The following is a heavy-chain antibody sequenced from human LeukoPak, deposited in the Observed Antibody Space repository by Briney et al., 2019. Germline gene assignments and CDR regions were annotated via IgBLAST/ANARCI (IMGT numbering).Heavy chain of an antibody. Sequence: PGGSLRLSCAASGFTFSSYAMHWVRQAPGKGLEWVAVISYDGSNKYYAGSVKGRFTISRDNSKNTLYLQMNSLRAEDTAVYYCARDSKTGVRGVIDYWGQGTLVTVSS. V-gene: IGHV3-30*01. CDR3: ARDSKTGVRGVIDY. D-gene: IGHD3-10*01. CDR1: GFTFSSYA. J-gene: IGHJ4*02. CDR2: ISYDGSNK.